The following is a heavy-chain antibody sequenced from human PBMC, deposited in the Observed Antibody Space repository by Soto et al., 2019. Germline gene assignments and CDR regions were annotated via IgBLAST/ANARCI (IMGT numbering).Heavy chain of an antibody. CDR3: ARVSSGSNYRKSDYYYYGMDV. CDR1: GDSVSSTSAA. V-gene: IGHV6-1*01. D-gene: IGHD1-26*01. J-gene: IGHJ6*02. CDR2: TYYRSKWSN. Sequence: PSQTLSLTCVISGDSVSSTSAAWHLIRQSPSRGLEWLGRTYYRSKWSNDYAIFVQSRMTITLDTTENQFSLHLNSVTPEDTAVYYCARVSSGSNYRKSDYYYYGMDVWGQGTTVTVSS.